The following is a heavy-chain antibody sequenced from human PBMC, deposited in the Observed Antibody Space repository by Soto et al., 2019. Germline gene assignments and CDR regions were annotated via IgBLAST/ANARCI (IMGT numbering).Heavy chain of an antibody. CDR1: GGSFSGYY. J-gene: IGHJ1*01. CDR2: INHSGST. Sequence: LETLSLTCAVYGGSFSGYYVSWIRQPPGKGLEWIGEINHSGSTNYNPSLKSRVTISVDTSKNQFSLKLSSVTAADTAVYYCARGPQYFQHWGQGTLVTSPQ. CDR3: ARGPQYFQH. V-gene: IGHV4-34*01.